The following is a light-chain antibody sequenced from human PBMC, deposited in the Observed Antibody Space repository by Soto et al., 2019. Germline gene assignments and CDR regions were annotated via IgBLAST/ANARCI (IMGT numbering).Light chain of an antibody. CDR2: AAS. Sequence: DIPMTQSPSAMSASVGDRVISTCRSSQPISNYLAWFQQKPGQAPKRLIYAASTLQSGVPSRFSGSGSGTEFSLTIDTLEPEDFATYFCLQHKSYQWTFGQGTKVDI. CDR3: LQHKSYQWT. CDR1: QPISNY. J-gene: IGKJ1*01. V-gene: IGKV1-17*03.